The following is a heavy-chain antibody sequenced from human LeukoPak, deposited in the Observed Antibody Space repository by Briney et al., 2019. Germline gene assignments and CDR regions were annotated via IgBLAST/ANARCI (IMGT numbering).Heavy chain of an antibody. Sequence: SETLSLTCTVYGGSIGSFFWSWIRQPPGKALEWIGYIHYSGSTKYNPSLKSRVTISVDTSENQFSLTLNSVTAADTAVYYCARGLHDITDNWGQGTLVTVSS. D-gene: IGHD3-9*01. CDR3: ARGLHDITDN. J-gene: IGHJ4*02. V-gene: IGHV4-59*12. CDR1: GGSIGSFF. CDR2: IHYSGST.